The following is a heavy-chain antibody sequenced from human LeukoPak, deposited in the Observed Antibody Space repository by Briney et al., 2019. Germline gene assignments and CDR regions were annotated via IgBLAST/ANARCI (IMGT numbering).Heavy chain of an antibody. J-gene: IGHJ4*02. Sequence: GGSLRLSCAASGFTFSSYGMHWVRQAPGKGLEWVAFIRYDGSNKYYADSVKGRFTISRDNSKNTLYLQMNSLRAEDTAVYYCAKNGKLLWFGELLSDADFDYWGQGTLVTVSS. CDR1: GFTFSSYG. V-gene: IGHV3-30*02. CDR2: IRYDGSNK. D-gene: IGHD3-10*01. CDR3: AKNGKLLWFGELLSDADFDY.